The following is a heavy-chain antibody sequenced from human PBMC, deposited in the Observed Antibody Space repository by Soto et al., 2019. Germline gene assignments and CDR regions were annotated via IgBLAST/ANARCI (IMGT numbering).Heavy chain of an antibody. CDR2: IIPMFGTA. CDR3: AREDYYDSSGYYKGSRNAFDI. J-gene: IGHJ3*02. Sequence: SSVKVSCKASGGTFSSYAISWVRQAPGQGLEWMGGIIPMFGTANYAQKFQGRVTITEDKSTSTAYMELSSLRSEDTAVYYCAREDYYDSSGYYKGSRNAFDIWGQGTMVTVSS. V-gene: IGHV1-69*06. CDR1: GGTFSSYA. D-gene: IGHD3-22*01.